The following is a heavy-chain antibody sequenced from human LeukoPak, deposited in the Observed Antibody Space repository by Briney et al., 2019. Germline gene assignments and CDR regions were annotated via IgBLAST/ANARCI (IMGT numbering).Heavy chain of an antibody. CDR3: AKDIYGTGIQDAFDI. Sequence: QPGRCLRLSCAAAGFTFDEYAMHWVRHAQGKGMEWEGSISWNSGRIVYGESVKGRFTISRDNAKNSLYLQMNSLRAEDMALYFCAKDIYGTGIQDAFDIWGQGTMVTVSS. CDR1: GFTFDEYA. J-gene: IGHJ3*02. D-gene: IGHD1-1*01. V-gene: IGHV3-9*03. CDR2: ISWNSGRI.